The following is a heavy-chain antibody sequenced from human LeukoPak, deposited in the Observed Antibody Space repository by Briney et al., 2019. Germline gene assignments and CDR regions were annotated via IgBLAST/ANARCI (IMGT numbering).Heavy chain of an antibody. CDR3: AKQLRAAAGEHSYI. CDR1: GFTFSSYG. V-gene: IGHV3-30*18. Sequence: GGSLRLSCAASGFTFSSYGMHWVRQAPGKGLEWVAVISYDGSNKYYADSVKGRFTISRDNSKNTLYLQMNSLRAEDTAVYYCAKQLRAAAGEHSYIWGQGTLVTVSS. J-gene: IGHJ4*02. D-gene: IGHD6-13*01. CDR2: ISYDGSNK.